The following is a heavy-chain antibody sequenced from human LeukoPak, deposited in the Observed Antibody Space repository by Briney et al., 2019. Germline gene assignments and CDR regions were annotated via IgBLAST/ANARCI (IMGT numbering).Heavy chain of an antibody. V-gene: IGHV1-46*02. CDR1: GGTFKNYA. CDR3: ASQFAMVRGVIAC. D-gene: IGHD3-10*01. CDR2: INPSGGST. Sequence: ASVKVSCKASGGTFKNYAIGWVRQAPGQGLEWMGIINPSGGSTSYAQKFQGRVTMTRDTSTSTVYMELSSLRSEDTAVYYCASQFAMVRGVIACWGQGTLVTVSS. J-gene: IGHJ4*02.